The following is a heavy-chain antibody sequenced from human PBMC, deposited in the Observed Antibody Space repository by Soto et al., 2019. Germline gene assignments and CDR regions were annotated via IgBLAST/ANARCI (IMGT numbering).Heavy chain of an antibody. CDR1: GFTFSSYG. V-gene: IGHV3-30*18. J-gene: IGHJ4*02. CDR3: AKDRDIVVVVAAFDY. CDR2: ISYDGSNK. Sequence: QVQLVESGGGVVQPGRSLRLSCAASGFTFSSYGMHWVRQAPGKGLEWVAVISYDGSNKYYADSVKGRFTISRDNSKNTLDLQMNSLRAEDTAVYYCAKDRDIVVVVAAFDYWGQGTLVTVSS. D-gene: IGHD2-15*01.